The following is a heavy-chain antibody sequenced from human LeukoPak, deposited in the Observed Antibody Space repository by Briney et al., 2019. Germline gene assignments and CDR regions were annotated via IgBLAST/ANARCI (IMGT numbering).Heavy chain of an antibody. Sequence: GGSLRLSCAASGFTFSSYGMHWVRQAPGKGLEWVAVIWYDGSNNYYADSVKGRFTISRDNSKNTLYLQMNSLRAEDTAVYYCARESSGSYFFYWGQGTLVTVSS. D-gene: IGHD1-26*01. CDR2: IWYDGSNN. V-gene: IGHV3-33*01. CDR1: GFTFSSYG. J-gene: IGHJ4*02. CDR3: ARESSGSYFFY.